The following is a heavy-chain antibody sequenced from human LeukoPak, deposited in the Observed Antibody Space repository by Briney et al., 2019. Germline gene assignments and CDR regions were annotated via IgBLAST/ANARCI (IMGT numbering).Heavy chain of an antibody. V-gene: IGHV3-74*03. CDR2: ISGDGSSM. D-gene: IGHD5-12*01. CDR1: GFTFSSYG. Sequence: GGSLRLSCAASGFTFSSYGMHWVRQVPGKGLVWVSRISGDGSSMTYADSVKGRFTISRDNAKNTLYLQMNSLRVEDTAVYYCVREGRVSGYDFDCWGQGTLVTVSS. J-gene: IGHJ4*02. CDR3: VREGRVSGYDFDC.